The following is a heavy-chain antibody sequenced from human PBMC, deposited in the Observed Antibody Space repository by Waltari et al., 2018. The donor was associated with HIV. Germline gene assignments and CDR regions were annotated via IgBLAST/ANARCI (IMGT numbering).Heavy chain of an antibody. V-gene: IGHV3-9*01. CDR3: AKDRGGWFGEFSTFDP. D-gene: IGHD3-10*01. CDR1: GFTFSDYA. J-gene: IGHJ5*02. Sequence: EVQLVDSGGGLVQPGRSLRLSCAASGFTFSDYALHWVRQAPGKGLECVSSISWNSVSIRYVDSVKGRFTISRDNAKNSLYLQMNSLRAEDTALYYCAKDRGGWFGEFSTFDPWGQGTLVTVSS. CDR2: ISWNSVSI.